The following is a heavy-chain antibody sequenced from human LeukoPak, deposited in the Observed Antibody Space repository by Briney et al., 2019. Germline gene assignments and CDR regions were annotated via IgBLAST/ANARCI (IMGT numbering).Heavy chain of an antibody. J-gene: IGHJ4*02. D-gene: IGHD5-12*01. CDR3: ARVLGGFSYFEY. Sequence: ASVKVSCKASGYTFTDYYMHLVRQAPGQGLEWMGIINPRGGSTIYAQKFQGRVTMTRDTSTSTVYMELSSLRSEDTAMYYCARVLGGFSYFEYWGQGTLVTVSS. CDR1: GYTFTDYY. V-gene: IGHV1-46*01. CDR2: INPRGGST.